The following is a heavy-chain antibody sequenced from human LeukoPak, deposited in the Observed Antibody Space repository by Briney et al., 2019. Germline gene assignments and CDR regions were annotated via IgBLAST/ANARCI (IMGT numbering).Heavy chain of an antibody. D-gene: IGHD2-15*01. Sequence: GGSLRLSCAASGFTFSDAWMSWVRQAPGKGLEWVSFIYSGGKTHSSDSVKGRFTISRDNSKNTLYLQMSSLKAEDTAIYYCARRAGEYSHPYDYWGQGTLVTVSS. CDR1: GFTFSDAW. V-gene: IGHV3-53*01. CDR2: IYSGGKT. CDR3: ARRAGEYSHPYDY. J-gene: IGHJ4*02.